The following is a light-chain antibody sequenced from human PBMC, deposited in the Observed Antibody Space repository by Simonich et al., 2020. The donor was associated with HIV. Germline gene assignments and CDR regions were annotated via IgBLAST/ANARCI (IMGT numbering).Light chain of an antibody. J-gene: IGLJ3*02. CDR3: STWDHSLSAHA. CDR1: SNTVGIYA. CDR2: AHS. V-gene: IGLV1-44*01. Sequence: SALTQEASVSGTVGQQVTLSCTGNSNTVGIYAVGWYHQISPGAPTTVMFAHSLPSGIPDRFSASKFGTTAALTIAGLQPEDEADYYCSTWDHSLSAHAFGGGTKLTVL.